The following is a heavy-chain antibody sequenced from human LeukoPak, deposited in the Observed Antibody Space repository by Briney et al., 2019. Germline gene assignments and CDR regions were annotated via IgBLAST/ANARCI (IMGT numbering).Heavy chain of an antibody. CDR3: ASRIEYSSSSPHFDY. Sequence: SSETLSLTCDVYGGSFSGYYWSWIRQPPGKGLEWIGQINHSGSTNYNPSLKSRVTISVDTSKNQFSLKLSSVTAADTAVYYCASRIEYSSSSPHFDYWGQGTLVTVSS. CDR2: INHSGST. J-gene: IGHJ4*02. D-gene: IGHD6-6*01. CDR1: GGSFSGYY. V-gene: IGHV4-34*01.